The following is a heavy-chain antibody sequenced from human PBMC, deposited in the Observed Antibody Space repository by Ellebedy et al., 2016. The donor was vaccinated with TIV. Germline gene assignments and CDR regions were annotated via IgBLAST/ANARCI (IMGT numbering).Heavy chain of an antibody. Sequence: SETLSLXCTVSGGSVSSGSYYWSWIRQPPGKGLEWIGYIYYSGSTNYNPSLKSRVTISVDTSKNQFSLKLSSVTAADTAVYYCARTTYYYDSSGYYVLTHFDYWGQGTLVTVSS. CDR3: ARTTYYYDSSGYYVLTHFDY. J-gene: IGHJ4*02. CDR2: IYYSGST. D-gene: IGHD3-22*01. V-gene: IGHV4-61*01. CDR1: GGSVSSGSYY.